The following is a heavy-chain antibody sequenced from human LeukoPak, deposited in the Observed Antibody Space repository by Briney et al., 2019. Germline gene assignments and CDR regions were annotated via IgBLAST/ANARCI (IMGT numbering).Heavy chain of an antibody. Sequence: KSLRLSFAAPGFAFRGYGLPWVRQAPGKGLEWVSGISYDGSNKFYADSVKGRFTISRDNSKNTMHLQMNSLRADDTVEYYCTRDRSGSYNFDYWGQGTLVTVSS. CDR3: TRDRSGSYNFDY. D-gene: IGHD3-10*01. V-gene: IGHV3-30*03. CDR1: GFAFRGYG. CDR2: ISYDGSNK. J-gene: IGHJ4*02.